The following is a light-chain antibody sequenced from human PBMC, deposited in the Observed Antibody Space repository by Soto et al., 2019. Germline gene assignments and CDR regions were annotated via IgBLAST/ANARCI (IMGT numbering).Light chain of an antibody. Sequence: EIVFRQSAGTLSLSAGERATLSFMASQSVSSSYLAWYQQKPGQAPRLLIYGASSRATGIPDRFSGSGSGTDFTLTISRLEPEDFAVYYCQQYGSSPWTFGQGTKVDI. CDR1: QSVSSSY. CDR2: GAS. CDR3: QQYGSSPWT. V-gene: IGKV3-20*01. J-gene: IGKJ1*01.